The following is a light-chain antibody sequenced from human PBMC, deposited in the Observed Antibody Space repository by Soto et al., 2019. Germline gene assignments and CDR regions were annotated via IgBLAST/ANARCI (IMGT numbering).Light chain of an antibody. CDR2: HAF. V-gene: IGKV1-17*01. CDR1: QDIGND. Sequence: DIQMTQSPSSLSASVGDRVIITCRASQDIGNDLGWYQQKPGKAPKRLIYHAFNLQSGVPSRLSGSRSGTEFTLTINSLQPEDFATYYCLQHYSYSRTFGQGTKVDIK. CDR3: LQHYSYSRT. J-gene: IGKJ1*01.